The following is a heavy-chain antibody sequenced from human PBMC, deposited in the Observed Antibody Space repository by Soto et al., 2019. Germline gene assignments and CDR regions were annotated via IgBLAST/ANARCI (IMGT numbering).Heavy chain of an antibody. Sequence: EVQLVESGGGVVLPGGSLRLSCAASGFTFSRYWLHWVRQAPGKGLVWVSRISSYGSDTHYADSVKGRFTISRDNAKNTLYLQMNSLRADDTAVYYCASNYAYAEGYYWYGIDVWGQGTTVTVSS. CDR2: ISSYGSDT. D-gene: IGHD3-16*01. CDR1: GFTFSRYW. V-gene: IGHV3-74*01. CDR3: ASNYAYAEGYYWYGIDV. J-gene: IGHJ6*02.